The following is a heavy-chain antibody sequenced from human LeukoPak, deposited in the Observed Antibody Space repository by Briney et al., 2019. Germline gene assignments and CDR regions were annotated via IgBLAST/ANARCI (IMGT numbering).Heavy chain of an antibody. V-gene: IGHV3-23*01. CDR1: GFIFRNYA. D-gene: IGHD3-22*01. J-gene: IGHJ4*02. CDR2: ISGCGGTT. Sequence: GGSLRLSCAASGFIFRNYAVNWVRQTPGKGLEWVAGISGCGGTTKYADSVKGRFTIARDHSKNTVSLQMNILRVGDTAVYYCAKGGTYYYDSSGYPTYYFDFWGQGTLVTVSS. CDR3: AKGGTYYYDSSGYPTYYFDF.